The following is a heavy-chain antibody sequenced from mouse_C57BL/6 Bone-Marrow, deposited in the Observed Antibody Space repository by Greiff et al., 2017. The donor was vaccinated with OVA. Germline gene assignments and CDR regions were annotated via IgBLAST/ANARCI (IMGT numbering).Heavy chain of an antibody. V-gene: IGHV1-20*01. D-gene: IGHD1-1*01. CDR3: ARSDYYGSSYVYYAMDY. CDR2: INPYNGDT. Sequence: EVKVVESGPELVKPGDSVKISCKASGYSFTGYFMNWVMQSHGKSLEWIGRINPYNGDTFYNQKFKGKATLTVDKSSSTAHMELRSLTSEDSAVYYCARSDYYGSSYVYYAMDYWGQGTSVTVSS. CDR1: GYSFTGYF. J-gene: IGHJ4*01.